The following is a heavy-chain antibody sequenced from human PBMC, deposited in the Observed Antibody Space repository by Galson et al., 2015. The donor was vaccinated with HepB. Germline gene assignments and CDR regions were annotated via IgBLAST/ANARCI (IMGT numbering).Heavy chain of an antibody. V-gene: IGHV3-23*01. CDR3: AKPTRGWYEGVDI. CDR1: GFTFSSYA. J-gene: IGHJ3*02. CDR2: ISESGDTT. D-gene: IGHD6-19*01. Sequence: SLRLSCAASGFTFSSYAMSWVRQAPEKGLEWVSTISESGDTTHFADPVKGRFTISRDNSKNTVYMQMNSLRAEDAAVYYCAKPTRGWYEGVDIWGQGTMVTVSS.